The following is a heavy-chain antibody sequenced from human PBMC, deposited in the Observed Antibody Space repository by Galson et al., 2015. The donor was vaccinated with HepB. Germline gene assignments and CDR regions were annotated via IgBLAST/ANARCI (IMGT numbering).Heavy chain of an antibody. CDR1: GFSLTNYE. CDR2: VSSGGNTI. J-gene: IGHJ4*02. CDR3: AAQHPAYCGGDCSQFDY. Sequence: SLRLSCAASGFSLTNYEMNWVRQAPGTGLEWLSYVSSGGNTIYYADSVKGRFTISRDNAEKSLFLQLNSLRVEDTALYYCAAQHPAYCGGDCSQFDYWGQGTLVTVSS. V-gene: IGHV3-48*03. D-gene: IGHD2-21*02.